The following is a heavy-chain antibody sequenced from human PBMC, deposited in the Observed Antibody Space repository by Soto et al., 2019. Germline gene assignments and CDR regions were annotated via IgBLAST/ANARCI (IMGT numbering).Heavy chain of an antibody. CDR1: GFTFSSYG. CDR3: AKDFASVYSPTGY. J-gene: IGHJ4*02. D-gene: IGHD5-18*01. V-gene: IGHV3-30*18. Sequence: QVQLVESGGGVVQPGRSLRLSCAASGFTFSSYGMHWVRQAPGKGLEWVAVISYDGSNKYYADSVKGRFTISRDNSKNTLYLQMNRLRAEDTAVYYCAKDFASVYSPTGYWGQGTLVTVSS. CDR2: ISYDGSNK.